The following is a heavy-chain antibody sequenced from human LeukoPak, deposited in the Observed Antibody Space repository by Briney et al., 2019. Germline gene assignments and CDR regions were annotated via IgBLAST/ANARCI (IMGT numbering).Heavy chain of an antibody. CDR2: IRHDGNKK. Sequence: QAGGSLRLSCGASGFSFSDYGMHWVRQAPGKGLEWVAFIRHDGNKKYLPDSMKGRFSVSRDNSNNTLYLQMNSLRPDDTALYSCVLQGGRDTYGRNWYLGLWGRGTLVTVSS. CDR1: GFSFSDYG. J-gene: IGHJ2*01. V-gene: IGHV3-30*02. D-gene: IGHD2-8*01. CDR3: VLQGGRDTYGRNWYLGL.